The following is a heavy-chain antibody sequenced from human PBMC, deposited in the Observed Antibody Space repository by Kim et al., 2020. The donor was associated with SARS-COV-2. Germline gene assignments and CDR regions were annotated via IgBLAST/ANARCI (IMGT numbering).Heavy chain of an antibody. J-gene: IGHJ3*02. CDR1: GYTFTSYG. CDR3: ARDISPYSSSWTDAFDI. D-gene: IGHD6-13*01. Sequence: ASVKVSCKASGYTFTSYGISWVRQAPGQGLEWMGWISAYNGNTNYAQKLQGRVTMTTDTSTSTAYMELRSLRSDDTAVYYCARDISPYSSSWTDAFDIWGQGTMVTVSS. CDR2: ISAYNGNT. V-gene: IGHV1-18*01.